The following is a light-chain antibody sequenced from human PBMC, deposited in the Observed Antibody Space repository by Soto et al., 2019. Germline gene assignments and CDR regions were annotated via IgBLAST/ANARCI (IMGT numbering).Light chain of an antibody. Sequence: QSALTQSASVSGSPGQSITISCTGTSSDVGGYNYVSWYQQHPGKAPKLIIYDVSNRPSGVSTRFSGSKSGNTASLTISGLQAEDGGGYSCSLYTSPQPLVFGGGTQLTVL. CDR3: SLYTSPQPLV. CDR1: SSDVGGYNY. J-gene: IGLJ3*02. CDR2: DVS. V-gene: IGLV2-14*01.